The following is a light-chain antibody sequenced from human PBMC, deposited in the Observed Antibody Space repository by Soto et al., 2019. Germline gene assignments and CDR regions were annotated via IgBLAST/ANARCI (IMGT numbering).Light chain of an antibody. J-gene: IGKJ1*01. CDR3: HQRQSWPRT. Sequence: IVFTQSSAPLSSFPCDIVTLSCRASQYINTRLAWYQHRPGQAPRLLIYQTSIRAAGIPARFSASGTGTDFTLTISDVQPEDFAVYYCHQRQSWPRTFGQGTKVDIK. CDR1: QYINTR. CDR2: QTS. V-gene: IGKV3-11*01.